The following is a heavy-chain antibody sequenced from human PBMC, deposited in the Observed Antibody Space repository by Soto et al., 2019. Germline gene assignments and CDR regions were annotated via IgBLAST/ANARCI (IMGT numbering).Heavy chain of an antibody. CDR1: GGSFSGYY. CDR3: ARGWAAAGGYFDY. CDR2: INLSGST. D-gene: IGHD6-13*01. Sequence: QVQLQQWGAGLLKPSETLSLTCAVYGGSFSGYYWSWIRQPPGKGLEWIGKINLSGSTNYNPSLKSRVTRSVDTSTNQFSLKLSSVTAADTAVYYCARGWAAAGGYFDYWCQGTLVTVSS. V-gene: IGHV4-34*01. J-gene: IGHJ4*02.